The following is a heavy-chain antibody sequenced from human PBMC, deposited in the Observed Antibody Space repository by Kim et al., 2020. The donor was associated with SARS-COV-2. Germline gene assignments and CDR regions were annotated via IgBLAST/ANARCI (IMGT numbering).Heavy chain of an antibody. CDR2: IYYSGST. CDR3: ARGKVGDPGQFDY. V-gene: IGHV4-59*01. Sequence: SETLSLTCTVSGGSISSYYWSWIRQPPGKGLEWIGYIYYSGSTNYNPSLKSRVTISVDTSKNQFSLKLSSVTAADTAVYYCARGKVGDPGQFDYWGQGTLVTVSS. D-gene: IGHD2-21*02. J-gene: IGHJ4*02. CDR1: GGSISSYY.